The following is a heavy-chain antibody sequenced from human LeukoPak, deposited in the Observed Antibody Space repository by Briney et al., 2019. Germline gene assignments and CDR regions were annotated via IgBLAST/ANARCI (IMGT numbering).Heavy chain of an antibody. CDR1: GFNFSSYS. Sequence: GGSLRLSCSASGFNFSSYSMTWVRQAPGEGLEWLSYISSRSNTRFYADSVKGRFTISRDNAKNSLFLQMNSLRAEDTAVYYCVSQKWLHQGDCWGQGTLVTVSS. D-gene: IGHD5-24*01. J-gene: IGHJ4*02. CDR2: ISSRSNTR. V-gene: IGHV3-48*01. CDR3: VSQKWLHQGDC.